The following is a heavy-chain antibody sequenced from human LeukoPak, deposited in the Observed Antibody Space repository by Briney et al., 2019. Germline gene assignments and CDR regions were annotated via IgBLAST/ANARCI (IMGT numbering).Heavy chain of an antibody. Sequence: PGGSLRLSCAPSRFTFSSYALAWVRQAPGKGLECVSVIGGSDGSTYYADSVKGRFTISRDNSKNTLYLQMNSLRAEDTAVYYCAKALNVVVVSSAPTNSPFDYWGQGTLVTVSS. CDR2: IGGSDGST. D-gene: IGHD2-15*01. J-gene: IGHJ4*02. V-gene: IGHV3-23*01. CDR1: RFTFSSYA. CDR3: AKALNVVVVSSAPTNSPFDY.